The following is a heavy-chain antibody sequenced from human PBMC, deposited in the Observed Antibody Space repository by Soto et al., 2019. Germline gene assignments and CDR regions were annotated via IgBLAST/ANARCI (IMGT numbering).Heavy chain of an antibody. CDR3: VRDGSKTLRDWFDP. V-gene: IGHV4-4*07. CDR2: VYATGTT. D-gene: IGHD4-17*01. Sequence: SETLSLTCSVSGGSISKFYWSWIRKTAGKGLEWMGRVYATGTTDYNPSLRSRVAMSVDISKKTFSLRLTSVTAADTGVYYCVRDGSKTLRDWFDPWGQGKLVTV. J-gene: IGHJ5*02. CDR1: GGSISKFY.